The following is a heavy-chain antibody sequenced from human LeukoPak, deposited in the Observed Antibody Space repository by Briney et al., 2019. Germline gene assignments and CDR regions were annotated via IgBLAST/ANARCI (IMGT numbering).Heavy chain of an antibody. CDR1: GFTFRSYG. Sequence: GGTLRLSCAASGFTFRSYGMSWVRQAPGKGLEWVSSISTDSSTYYADSVRGRFTASRDNPKNTLYLQMNSLRAEDTAIYYCVKDTAASSNWGQGTLVTVSS. D-gene: IGHD6-13*01. CDR2: ISTDSST. J-gene: IGHJ4*02. V-gene: IGHV3-23*01. CDR3: VKDTAASSN.